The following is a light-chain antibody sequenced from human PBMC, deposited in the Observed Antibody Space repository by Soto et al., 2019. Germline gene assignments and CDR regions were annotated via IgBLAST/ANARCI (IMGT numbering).Light chain of an antibody. CDR3: QQYDNWHTWT. V-gene: IGKV3-15*01. Sequence: LTQGPGTLSGSPGESAPLSRRGSQTVGRKLAWYQHRPGQAPRLLLYGASTRATGIPARFSGSGSGTEFTLTISSLKSEDFAVYYCQQYDNWHTWTFGHGTKVDI. CDR1: QTVGRK. CDR2: GAS. J-gene: IGKJ1*01.